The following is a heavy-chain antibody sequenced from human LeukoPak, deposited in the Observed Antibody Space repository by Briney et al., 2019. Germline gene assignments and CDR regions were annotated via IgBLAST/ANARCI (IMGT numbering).Heavy chain of an antibody. Sequence: GGSLRLSCAASGFTFDDYGMSWVRQAPGKGLEWVSGINWNGGSTGYADSAKGRFTISRDNAKNSLYLQMNSLRAEDTALYYCARDYYYYYMDVCGKGTTVTVSS. J-gene: IGHJ6*03. CDR2: INWNGGST. V-gene: IGHV3-20*04. CDR1: GFTFDDYG. CDR3: ARDYYYYYMDV.